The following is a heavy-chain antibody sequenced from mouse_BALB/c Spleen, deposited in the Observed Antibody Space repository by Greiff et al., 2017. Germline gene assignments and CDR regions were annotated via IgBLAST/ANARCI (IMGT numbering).Heavy chain of an antibody. CDR3: ARHGKGAMDY. J-gene: IGHJ4*01. CDR1: GYTFTSYW. V-gene: IGHV1S132*01. CDR2: IFPGTGTT. D-gene: IGHD1-1*01. Sequence: VQLQQSGAELVKPGASVKLSCKTSGYTFTSYWIQWVKQRPGQGLGWIGEIFPGTGTTYYNQKFKGKATLTVDESSSTAYMQLSSLTSEDSAVYYCARHGKGAMDYWGQGTSVTVSS.